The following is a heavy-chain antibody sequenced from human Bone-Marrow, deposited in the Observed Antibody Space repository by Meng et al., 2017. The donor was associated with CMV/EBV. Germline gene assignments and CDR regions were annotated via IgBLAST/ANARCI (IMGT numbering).Heavy chain of an antibody. D-gene: IGHD6-6*01. J-gene: IGHJ3*02. V-gene: IGHV1-24*01. CDR1: GYTLTELS. Sequence: ASVKVSCKVSGYTLTELSMHWVRQAPGKGLEWMGGFDPEDGETIYAQKFQGRVTMTEDTSTDTAYMELSSLRAEDTAVYYCARATDSIAARPSAFDIWGQGTMVTVSS. CDR3: ARATDSIAARPSAFDI. CDR2: FDPEDGET.